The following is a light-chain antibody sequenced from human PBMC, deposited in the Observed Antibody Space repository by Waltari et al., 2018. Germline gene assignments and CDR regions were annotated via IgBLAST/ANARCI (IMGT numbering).Light chain of an antibody. CDR1: QNIRTY. Sequence: DIQMTQSPSSLSASIGDTITVTGRASQNIRTYLNLYQQKPAKAPKLLIFGASTLPRGVPSRFSGSASGTEFTLTVTNLQPDDFATYFCQQSFSSPWTFGQGTTV. CDR2: GAS. CDR3: QQSFSSPWT. V-gene: IGKV1-39*01. J-gene: IGKJ1*01.